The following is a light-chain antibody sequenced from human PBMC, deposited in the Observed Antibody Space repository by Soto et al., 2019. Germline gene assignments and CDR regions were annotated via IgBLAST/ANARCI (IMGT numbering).Light chain of an antibody. CDR2: GAS. CDR1: QSVGGTF. J-gene: IGKJ5*01. Sequence: EIVLTQSPGTLSLSPGEGATLSCISSQSVGGTFLAWYQQKGGQAPRLLIHGASNRATGIPARFSGSGSGTDFTLTISSLEPEDFAVYYCQQRSNWPPFTFGQGTRLEIK. V-gene: IGKV3-11*01. CDR3: QQRSNWPPFT.